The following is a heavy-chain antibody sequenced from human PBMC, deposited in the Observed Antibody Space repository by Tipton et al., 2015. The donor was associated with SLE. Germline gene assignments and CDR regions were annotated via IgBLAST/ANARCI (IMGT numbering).Heavy chain of an antibody. J-gene: IGHJ3*02. CDR1: GVSISTYY. Sequence: TLPLTCNVSGVSISTYYWSWIRQPPGKGLEWIGYIYPTGSTNYNPPLKSRVTISVDTSKNQFSLNLNSVTAADTAVYYCAREGWRVDFHAFDIWGQGTMVTVSS. V-gene: IGHV4-4*08. CDR2: IYPTGST. CDR3: AREGWRVDFHAFDI. D-gene: IGHD3/OR15-3a*01.